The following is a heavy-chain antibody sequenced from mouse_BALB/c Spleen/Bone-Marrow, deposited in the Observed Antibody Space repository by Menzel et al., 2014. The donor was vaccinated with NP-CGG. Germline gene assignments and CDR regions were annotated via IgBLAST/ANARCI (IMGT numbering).Heavy chain of an antibody. CDR1: GFHFSRYW. Sequence: EVKLMESGGGLVQPGGSLKLSCAASGFHFSRYWMSWVRQAPGKGLEWIGEINPDSSTINYTPSLKDKFIISRDNTKNTLYLQMSKVRSEDTALYYCARLSYYGRFAYWGQGTLVTVSA. J-gene: IGHJ3*01. V-gene: IGHV4-1*02. D-gene: IGHD1-1*01. CDR3: ARLSYYGRFAY. CDR2: INPDSSTI.